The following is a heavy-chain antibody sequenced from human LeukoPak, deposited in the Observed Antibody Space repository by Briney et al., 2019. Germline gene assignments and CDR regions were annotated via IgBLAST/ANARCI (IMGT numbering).Heavy chain of an antibody. CDR3: ARDSGIAAAGTQSVHYYYMDV. CDR2: IYTSGST. CDR1: GGSISSYY. Sequence: SETLSLTCTVSGGSISSYYWSWIRQPAGKGLEWIGRIYTSGSTNYNPSLKSRVTMSVDTSKNQFSLKLSSVTAADTAVYYCARDSGIAAAGTQSVHYYYMDVWGKGTTVTVSS. D-gene: IGHD6-13*01. J-gene: IGHJ6*03. V-gene: IGHV4-4*07.